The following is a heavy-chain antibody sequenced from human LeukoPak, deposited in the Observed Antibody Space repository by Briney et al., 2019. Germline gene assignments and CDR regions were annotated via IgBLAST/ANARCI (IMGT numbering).Heavy chain of an antibody. J-gene: IGHJ4*02. CDR1: GFTSYSYW. CDR3: ARRYCYVYY. D-gene: IGHD5-18*01. CDR2: IEPDGSEK. V-gene: IGHV3-7*03. Sequence: GGSLRPSCAASGFTSYSYWMSWVRQAPGKGLEWVANIEPDGSEKYYVNSVKGRFTISRDNEKTSLYLQMNSLRYDYTAVYYSARRYCYVYYWGQGTLVTVSS.